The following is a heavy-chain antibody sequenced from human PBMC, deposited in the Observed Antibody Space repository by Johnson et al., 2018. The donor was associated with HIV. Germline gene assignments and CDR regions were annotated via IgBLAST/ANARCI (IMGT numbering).Heavy chain of an antibody. J-gene: IGHJ3*02. V-gene: IGHV3-30*04. CDR2: ISYDGSNK. D-gene: IGHD1-14*01. Sequence: QVQLVESGGGVVQPGRSLRLSCAASGFTFSSYAMHWVRQPPGKGLEWVAVISYDGSNKFYADSVKGRFTISRDNSKNTLYLQMNSLRHEDTAVYYCARDQGELRRTHAFDIWGQGTMVTVSS. CDR1: GFTFSSYA. CDR3: ARDQGELRRTHAFDI.